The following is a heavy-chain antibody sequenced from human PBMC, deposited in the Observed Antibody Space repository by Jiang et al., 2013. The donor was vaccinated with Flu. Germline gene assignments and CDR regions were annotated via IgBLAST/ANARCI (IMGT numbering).Heavy chain of an antibody. J-gene: IGHJ4*02. V-gene: IGHV2-5*02. CDR1: GFSLSTSGVG. D-gene: IGHD6-6*01. CDR3: AHSLGVSNEYISPLYFDY. Sequence: KPTQTLTLTCTFSGFSLSTSGVGVGWIRQPPGKALEWLALIYWDDDKRYSPSLKSRLTITKDTSKNQVVLTMTDMDPVDTATYYCAHSLGVSNEYISPLYFDYWGQGTLVTVSS. CDR2: IYWDDDK.